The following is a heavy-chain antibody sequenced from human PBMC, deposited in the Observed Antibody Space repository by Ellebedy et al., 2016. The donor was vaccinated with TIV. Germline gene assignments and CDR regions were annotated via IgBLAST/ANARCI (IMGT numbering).Heavy chain of an antibody. D-gene: IGHD6-19*01. J-gene: IGHJ5*02. V-gene: IGHV1-24*01. CDR2: FDPEDGET. CDR3: ATRPPQWLGTYNWFDP. CDR1: GYTLTELS. Sequence: ASVTVSCXVSGYTLTELSMHSVRQPPGKGLEWMGGFDPEDGETIYAQKFQGRVTMTEDTSTDTAYMELSSLRSEDTAVYYCATRPPQWLGTYNWFDPWGQGTLVTVSS.